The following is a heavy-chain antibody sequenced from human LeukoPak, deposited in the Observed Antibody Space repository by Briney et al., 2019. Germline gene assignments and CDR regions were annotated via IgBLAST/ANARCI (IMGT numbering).Heavy chain of an antibody. J-gene: IGHJ3*02. D-gene: IGHD3-10*01. CDR1: GGSISSSNW. V-gene: IGHV4-4*02. CDR2: IYHSGST. CDR3: ARDRASDAFDI. Sequence: PSETLSLTCAVSGGSISSSNWWSWIRQPPGKGLEWIGEIYHSGSTNYNPSLKSRVTMPVDTSKNQFSLKLSSVTAADTAVYYCARDRASDAFDIWGQGTMVTVSS.